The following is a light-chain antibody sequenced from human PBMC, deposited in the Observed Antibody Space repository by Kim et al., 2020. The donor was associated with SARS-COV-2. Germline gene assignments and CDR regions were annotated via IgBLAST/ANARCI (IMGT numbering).Light chain of an antibody. CDR3: QQGYNFPRT. CDR1: QTVGSW. V-gene: IGKV1D-12*01. CDR2: STS. Sequence: DIQMTQSPSSVSASVGDTITITCRATQTVGSWLAWYQQKPGTAPRLLIYSTSSLQSGAPSRFSGSGSGTVYTLTITSLQPEDFATYYCQQGYNFPRTFGQGTKVDIK. J-gene: IGKJ1*01.